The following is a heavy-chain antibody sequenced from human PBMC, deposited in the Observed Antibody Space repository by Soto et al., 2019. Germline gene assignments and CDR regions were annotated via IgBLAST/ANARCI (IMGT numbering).Heavy chain of an antibody. J-gene: IGHJ6*01. CDR1: GDTSTSHY. D-gene: IGHD3-3*01. CDR3: SSRVKGDFDV. Sequence: QVQLVQSGAEVMKPGASVKVSCKASGDTSTSHYIRWVRQAPGQGPEWMGRIHPSGGGTTYAHDFQGRLVMTRDTSTSTVYMDLSSLTSEDTAVYYCSSRVKGDFDVWGQGTTVIVS. CDR2: IHPSGGGT. V-gene: IGHV1-46*03.